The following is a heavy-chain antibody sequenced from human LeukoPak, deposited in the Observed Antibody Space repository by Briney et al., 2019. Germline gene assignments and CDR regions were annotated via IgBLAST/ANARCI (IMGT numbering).Heavy chain of an antibody. CDR1: GGTFTNYA. V-gene: IGHV1-69*05. CDR2: IIPMYGTP. D-gene: IGHD6-6*01. Sequence: SVKVSCKASGGTFTNYAISWVRQAPGQGLEWMGGIIPMYGTPSYAQNFQGKVTITTDESTSTSYLELNSLRSEDTAVYYCARQDKAAQYGPFDYWGQGTLVIVSS. CDR3: ARQDKAAQYGPFDY. J-gene: IGHJ4*02.